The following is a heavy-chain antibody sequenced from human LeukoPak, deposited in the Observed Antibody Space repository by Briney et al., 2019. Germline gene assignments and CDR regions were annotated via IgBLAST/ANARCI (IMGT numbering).Heavy chain of an antibody. D-gene: IGHD3-22*01. CDR1: GFTFSSYA. J-gene: IGHJ4*02. V-gene: IGHV3-23*01. CDR2: IRGSGGRT. CDR3: AKDPYDSSGYYHDY. Sequence: PGGSLRLSCAASGFTFSSYAINWVRQAPGKGLEWVSAIRGSGGRTEYADAVKGRFTISRDNSKNTLYLQMNNLRDEDTAVYYCAKDPYDSSGYYHDYWGQGTLVTVSS.